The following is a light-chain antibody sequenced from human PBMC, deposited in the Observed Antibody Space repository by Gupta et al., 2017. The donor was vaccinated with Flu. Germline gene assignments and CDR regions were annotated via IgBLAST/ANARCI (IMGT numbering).Light chain of an antibody. V-gene: IGKV1-33*01. J-gene: IGKJ4*01. CDR2: DAF. CDR3: QQYDNLPLT. CDR1: QDIRDF. Sequence: DIQMTPSPSSLSASVGDRVTITCQASQDIRDFLNWYQQKPGKAPKVLIYDAFNLETGVPSRFSGSGFGTHFTVTITNLKPDDIATYYCQQYDNLPLTFGGGTKVEI.